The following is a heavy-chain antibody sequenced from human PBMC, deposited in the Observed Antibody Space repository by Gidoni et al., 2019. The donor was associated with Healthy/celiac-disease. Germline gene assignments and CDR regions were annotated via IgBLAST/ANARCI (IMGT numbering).Heavy chain of an antibody. Sequence: QVQLQESGPGLVKPSETLSLTCTVSGGSISSYYCSWIRQHPWKGLEWIGYIASRGSTNYTPSLKSRVTISVDTSKNQFSLKLSSVTAADTAVYYCARAGGGNSGWYLYYYYGMDVWGQGTTVTVSS. J-gene: IGHJ6*02. CDR1: GGSISSYY. D-gene: IGHD6-19*01. CDR3: ARAGGGNSGWYLYYYYGMDV. CDR2: IASRGST. V-gene: IGHV4-59*01.